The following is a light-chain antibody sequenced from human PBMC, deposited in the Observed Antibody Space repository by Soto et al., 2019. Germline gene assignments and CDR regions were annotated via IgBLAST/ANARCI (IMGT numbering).Light chain of an antibody. CDR1: SGHSSYA. Sequence: VLTQSPSASASLGASVKLTCTLSSGHSSYAIAWHQQQPEKGPRYLMKLNSDGSHSKGDGIPDRFSGSSSGAERYLTISGLQSEDEADYYCQTWGTGIPWVFGGGTKLTVL. CDR2: LNSDGSH. V-gene: IGLV4-69*01. J-gene: IGLJ3*02. CDR3: QTWGTGIPWV.